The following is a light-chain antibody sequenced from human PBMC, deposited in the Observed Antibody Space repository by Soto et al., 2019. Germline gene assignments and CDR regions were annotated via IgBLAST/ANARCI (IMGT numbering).Light chain of an antibody. J-gene: IGLJ1*01. V-gene: IGLV1-40*01. CDR1: SSNIGAGYD. Sequence: QSVLTQPPSVSGAPGQRVTTSCTGSSSNIGAGYDVHWYQQFPGTAPKLLIYGNSNRPSGVPDRFSGSKSGTSVSLAITGLQAEDEADYYCQSYDSSLSGYVFGTGTKVTV. CDR2: GNS. CDR3: QSYDSSLSGYV.